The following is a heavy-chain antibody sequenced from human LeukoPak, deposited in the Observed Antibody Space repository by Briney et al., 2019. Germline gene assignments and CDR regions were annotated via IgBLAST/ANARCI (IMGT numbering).Heavy chain of an antibody. CDR1: GFTSSDYY. Sequence: PGGSLRLSCAASGFTSSDYYMTWIRQPPGKGPEWISYISSSGGTTTYVDSVKGRFTISRDNAKNSLYLQMNSLRADDTAVYYCARSNYYTVDVWGQGTALTVSS. CDR3: ARSNYYTVDV. V-gene: IGHV3-11*01. J-gene: IGHJ6*02. CDR2: ISSSGGTT.